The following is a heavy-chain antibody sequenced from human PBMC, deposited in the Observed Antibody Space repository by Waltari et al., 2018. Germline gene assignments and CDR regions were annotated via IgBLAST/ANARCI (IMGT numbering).Heavy chain of an antibody. V-gene: IGHV1-69*05. CDR1: GSSSSSHA. CDR3: ARRAARAAPFDY. Sequence: QAHPVQSGVVANTPGCAVKPLSKPPGSSSSSHASSCVPQAPGQRLEWMGGIVPIFSTANYAREFQGRVTITTDESMSTAYIVLSGLRSEDTAVYYCARRAARAAPFDYWGQGTLVTVSS. CDR2: IVPIFSTA. J-gene: IGHJ4*02. D-gene: IGHD2-15*01.